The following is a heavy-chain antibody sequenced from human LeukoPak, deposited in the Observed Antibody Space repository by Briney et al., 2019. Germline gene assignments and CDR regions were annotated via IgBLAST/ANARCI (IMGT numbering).Heavy chain of an antibody. CDR1: GFTFRTFP. V-gene: IGHV3-30*16. J-gene: IGHJ6*03. D-gene: IGHD1-7*01. CDR2: ISNDGVNQ. CDR3: ARGAGTTVYYIDV. Sequence: PGRSLRLSCAASGFTFRTFPMHWVRQAPGKGLQWVAVISNDGVNQYYADSAKGRITISRDNSKNKLFLQMNSLTTEDTAVYYCARGAGTTVYYIDVWGKGTTVTVSS.